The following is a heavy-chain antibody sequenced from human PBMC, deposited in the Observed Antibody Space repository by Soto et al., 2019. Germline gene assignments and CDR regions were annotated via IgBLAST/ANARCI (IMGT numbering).Heavy chain of an antibody. CDR1: GFTFSSYA. Sequence: GGSLRLSCAASGFTFSSYAMHWVRQAPGKGLEWVAVISYDGSNKYYADSVKGRFTISRDNSKNTLYLQMNSLRAEDTAVYYCARDFYYFDYWGQGTLVTVSS. CDR3: ARDFYYFDY. J-gene: IGHJ4*02. V-gene: IGHV3-30-3*01. CDR2: ISYDGSNK.